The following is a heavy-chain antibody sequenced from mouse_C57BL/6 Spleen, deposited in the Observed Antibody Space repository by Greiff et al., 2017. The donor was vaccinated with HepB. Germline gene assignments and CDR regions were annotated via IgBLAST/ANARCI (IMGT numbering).Heavy chain of an antibody. CDR1: GYTFTDYN. J-gene: IGHJ4*01. CDR3: ARRWLPLYYAMDY. V-gene: IGHV1-22*01. D-gene: IGHD2-3*01. Sequence: VQLQQSGPELVKPGASVKMSCKASGYTFTDYNMHWVKQSHGKSLEWIGYINPNNGGTSYNQKFKGKATLTVNKSSSTAYMELRSLTSEDSAVYDCARRWLPLYYAMDYWGQGTSVTVSS. CDR2: INPNNGGT.